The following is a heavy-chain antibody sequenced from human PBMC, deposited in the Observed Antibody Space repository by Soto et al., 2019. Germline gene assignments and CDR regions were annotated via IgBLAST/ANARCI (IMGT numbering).Heavy chain of an antibody. Sequence: HVQLQESGPRLVKPSETLSLTCIVSGGSISNYYWSWIRQPPGKGLEWIGYIYYSGSTNYNPSLQSRVTISVDTSKNQFSLKLSSVTAAATAVYYCARAVLPATAPFDYWGQGTLVTVSS. J-gene: IGHJ4*02. CDR1: GGSISNYY. CDR3: ARAVLPATAPFDY. CDR2: IYYSGST. V-gene: IGHV4-59*01. D-gene: IGHD2-2*01.